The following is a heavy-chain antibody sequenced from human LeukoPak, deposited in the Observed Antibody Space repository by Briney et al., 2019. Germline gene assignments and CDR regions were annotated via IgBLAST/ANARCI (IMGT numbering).Heavy chain of an antibody. CDR2: IYWNDDK. Sequence: VSGPTLVNPTQPLTLTCTFVGFSLSTNGVGVGWIRQPPGKALEWLALIYWNDDKRYSPSLRSRLTITKDTSKNQVALTMTNMDPVDTATYYCARLAEWVLYFDSWGQGTLVTVSS. D-gene: IGHD1-26*01. CDR1: GFSLSTNGVG. V-gene: IGHV2-5*01. J-gene: IGHJ4*02. CDR3: ARLAEWVLYFDS.